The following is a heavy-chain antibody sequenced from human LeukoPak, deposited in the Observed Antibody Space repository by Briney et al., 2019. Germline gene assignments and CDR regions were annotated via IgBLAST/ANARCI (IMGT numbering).Heavy chain of an antibody. J-gene: IGHJ5*02. CDR2: IRYDGSNK. CDR1: GFTFSSYG. V-gene: IGHV3-30*02. Sequence: PGGSLRLSCAASGFTFSSYGMHWDRQAPGKGLEWVAFIRYDGSNKYYADSVKGRFTISRDNSKNTLYLQMNSLRADDTAVYYCARVKVRGVIPYNWFDPWGQGTLVTVSS. D-gene: IGHD3-10*01. CDR3: ARVKVRGVIPYNWFDP.